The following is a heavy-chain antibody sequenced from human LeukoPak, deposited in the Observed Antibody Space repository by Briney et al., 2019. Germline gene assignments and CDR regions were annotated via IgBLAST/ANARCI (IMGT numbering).Heavy chain of an antibody. CDR2: ISAYNGNT. V-gene: IGHV1-18*01. Sequence: GASVRVSCKASGYTFISYGISWVRQAPGQGLEWMGWISAYNGNTNYAQKLQGRVTMTTDTSTSTAYMELRSLRSDDTAVYYCARVDIRWLIMGYWGQGTLVTVSS. CDR1: GYTFISYG. D-gene: IGHD4-23*01. J-gene: IGHJ4*02. CDR3: ARVDIRWLIMGY.